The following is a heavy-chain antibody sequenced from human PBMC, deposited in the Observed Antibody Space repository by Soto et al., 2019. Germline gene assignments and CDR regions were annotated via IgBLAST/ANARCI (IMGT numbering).Heavy chain of an antibody. CDR1: GFTFDDYT. J-gene: IGHJ6*02. CDR3: AKDALNCSGGSCRGTYYYGMDV. Sequence: GSLRLSCAASGFTFDDYTMHWVRQAPGKGLEWVSLISWDGGSTYYADSVKGRFTISRDNSKNSLYLQMNSLRTEDTALYYCAKDALNCSGGSCRGTYYYGMDVWGQGTTVTVAS. D-gene: IGHD2-15*01. CDR2: ISWDGGST. V-gene: IGHV3-43*01.